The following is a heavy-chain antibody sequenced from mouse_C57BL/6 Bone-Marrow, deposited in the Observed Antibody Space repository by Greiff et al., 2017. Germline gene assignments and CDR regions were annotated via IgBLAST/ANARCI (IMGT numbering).Heavy chain of an antibody. CDR3: ARWGWGFYYGSSYYDY. CDR1: GYTFTSHW. J-gene: IGHJ2*01. Sequence: QVQLQQSGPELVRPGASVKISCKAPGYTFTSHWMQWVRQRPGQGLEWIGEIFPGSGSTYYNEKFKGKATLTVDTSSSTAYMQLSSLTSEDSAVYVCARWGWGFYYGSSYYDYWGQGTTLTVSS. D-gene: IGHD1-1*01. V-gene: IGHV1-56*01. CDR2: IFPGSGST.